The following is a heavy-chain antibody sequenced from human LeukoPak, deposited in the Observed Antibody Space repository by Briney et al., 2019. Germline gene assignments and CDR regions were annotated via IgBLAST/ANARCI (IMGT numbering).Heavy chain of an antibody. Sequence: GGSLRLSCAASGFTFSSYWMSWVRQAPGKGLEWVANIKKDGSEKYYVDSVKGRFTISRDNAKTSLYLQMNSLRAEDTAVYYCARYLSGVTGYTYGRGIDYWGQGTLVTVSS. CDR1: GFTFSSYW. CDR3: ARYLSGVTGYTYGRGIDY. CDR2: IKKDGSEK. V-gene: IGHV3-7*01. D-gene: IGHD5-18*01. J-gene: IGHJ4*02.